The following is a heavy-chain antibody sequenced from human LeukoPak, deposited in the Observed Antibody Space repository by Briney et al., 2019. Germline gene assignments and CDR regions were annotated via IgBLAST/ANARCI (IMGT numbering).Heavy chain of an antibody. V-gene: IGHV3-30*03. CDR2: ISYDGSNK. D-gene: IGHD6-13*01. CDR3: ARDVSWGYFDD. Sequence: GGSLRLSCAASGFTFSSYGMPWVRQAPGKGLEWVAVISYDGSNKYYADSVKGRFTISRDNSKNTLYLQMNSLRVEDTAVYYCARDVSWGYFDDWGQGTLVTVSS. J-gene: IGHJ4*02. CDR1: GFTFSSYG.